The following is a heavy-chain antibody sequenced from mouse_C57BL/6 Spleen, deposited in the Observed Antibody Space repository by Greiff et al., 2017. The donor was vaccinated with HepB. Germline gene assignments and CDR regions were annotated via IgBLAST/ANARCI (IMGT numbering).Heavy chain of an antibody. D-gene: IGHD1-1*01. CDR1: GYAFSSYW. CDR2: IYPGDGDT. J-gene: IGHJ3*01. CDR3: ARGAGYYGSSYGFAY. V-gene: IGHV1-80*01. Sequence: VQLQQSGAELVKPGASVKISCKASGYAFSSYWMNWVKQRPGKGLEWIGQIYPGDGDTNYNGKFKGKTTLTADKSSSTAYMQLSSLTSEDSAVYCCARGAGYYGSSYGFAYWGQRTLVTVSA.